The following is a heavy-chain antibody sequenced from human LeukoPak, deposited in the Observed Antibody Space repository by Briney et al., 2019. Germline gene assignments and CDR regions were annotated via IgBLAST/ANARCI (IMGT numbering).Heavy chain of an antibody. CDR1: GFTFSSYW. V-gene: IGHV3-74*01. CDR2: INTDGSST. J-gene: IGHJ4*02. D-gene: IGHD5-18*01. Sequence: GGSLRLSCAASGFTFSSYWMHWVRQAPGKGLVWVSRINTDGSSTSYADPVKGRFTISRDNAKNTLYLQMNSLRAEDTAVYYCARGGYSYGYADYWGQGTLVTVSS. CDR3: ARGGYSYGYADY.